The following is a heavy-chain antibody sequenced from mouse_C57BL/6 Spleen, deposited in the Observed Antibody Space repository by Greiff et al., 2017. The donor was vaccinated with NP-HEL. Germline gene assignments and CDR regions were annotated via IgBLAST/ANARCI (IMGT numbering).Heavy chain of an antibody. V-gene: IGHV1-50*01. D-gene: IGHD1-1*01. Sequence: VQLQQPGAELVKPGASVKLSCKASGYTFTSYWMQWVKQRPGQGLEWIGEIDPSDSYTNYNQKFKGKATLTVDTSSSTAYMQLSSLTSEDSAVYYCASYYEGAMDYWGQGTSVTVSS. CDR3: ASYYEGAMDY. J-gene: IGHJ4*01. CDR2: IDPSDSYT. CDR1: GYTFTSYW.